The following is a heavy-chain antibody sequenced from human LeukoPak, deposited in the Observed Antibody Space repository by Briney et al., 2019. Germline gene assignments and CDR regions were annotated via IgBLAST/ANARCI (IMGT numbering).Heavy chain of an antibody. CDR3: ARAYDGYAFDI. V-gene: IGHV4-59*12. CDR1: GGSISSYY. D-gene: IGHD1-1*01. Sequence: PSETLSLTCTVSGGSISSYYWSWIRQPPGKGLEWIGYIYYSGSTNYNPSLKSRVTISVDKSKNQFSLKLSSVTAADTAVFYCARAYDGYAFDIWGQGTMVAVSS. J-gene: IGHJ3*02. CDR2: IYYSGST.